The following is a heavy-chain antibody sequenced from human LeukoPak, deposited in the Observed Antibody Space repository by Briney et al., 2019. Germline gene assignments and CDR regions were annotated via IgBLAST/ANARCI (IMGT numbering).Heavy chain of an antibody. J-gene: IGHJ5*02. CDR2: IYSGGST. Sequence: PGGSLRLSCAASGFNVISNYMNWVRQAPGQGLEWVSVIYSGGSTYYAASVKGRFPISRDKSKNTLYLQMNSLRAEDTATYYCAIIHSYGHAWGQGTLVTVSS. V-gene: IGHV3-66*01. D-gene: IGHD5-18*01. CDR1: GFNVISNY. CDR3: AIIHSYGHA.